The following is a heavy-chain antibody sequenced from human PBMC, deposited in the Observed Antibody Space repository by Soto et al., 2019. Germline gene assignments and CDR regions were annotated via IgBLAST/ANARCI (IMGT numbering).Heavy chain of an antibody. V-gene: IGHV4-4*02. Sequence: QVQLQESGPGLVKPSGTLSLTCAVSSGSISSSNWWGWVRQPPGKGLEWIGESYHSGSTNYNPSLKSRVTISVDKSKNQFSLKLSSVTAADTAVYYCARVGLGYCSGGSCYSLDYWGQGTLVTVSS. J-gene: IGHJ4*02. CDR3: ARVGLGYCSGGSCYSLDY. CDR2: SYHSGST. D-gene: IGHD2-15*01. CDR1: SGSISSSNW.